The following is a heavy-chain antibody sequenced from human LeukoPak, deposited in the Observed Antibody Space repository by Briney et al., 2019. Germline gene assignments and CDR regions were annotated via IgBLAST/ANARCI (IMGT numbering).Heavy chain of an antibody. D-gene: IGHD4-17*01. V-gene: IGHV3-21*01. CDR2: ISSTSYI. Sequence: GGSLRLSCAASGFTFSTYSMIWVRQSPGKGLGWVSFISSTSYIYNADSVKGRFTISRDNAKNSLYLQMNSLRVEDAAVYYCARGGLYGDYLDYWGQGTLVTVSS. CDR3: ARGGLYGDYLDY. J-gene: IGHJ4*02. CDR1: GFTFSTYS.